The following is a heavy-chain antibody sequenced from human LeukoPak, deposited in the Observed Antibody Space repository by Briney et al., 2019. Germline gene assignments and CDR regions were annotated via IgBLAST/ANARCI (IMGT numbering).Heavy chain of an antibody. J-gene: IGHJ4*02. Sequence: SETLSLTCAVYGGSFSGYYWSWIRQPPGKGLEWIGEIKHSGSTNYHPSLKGRVTISVDTSKSHFSLKLSSVTAADTAVYYCARHRLISARTSYLDYWGQGTQVTVSS. CDR3: ARHRLISARTSYLDY. D-gene: IGHD6-6*01. CDR1: GGSFSGYY. CDR2: IKHSGST. V-gene: IGHV4-34*01.